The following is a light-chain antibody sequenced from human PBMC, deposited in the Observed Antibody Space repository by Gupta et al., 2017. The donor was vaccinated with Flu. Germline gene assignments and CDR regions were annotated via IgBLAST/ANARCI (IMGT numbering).Light chain of an antibody. J-gene: IGKJ2*01. V-gene: IGKV3-15*01. CDR2: GAS. CDR3: QQYKNWPPHT. CDR1: QSVSSN. Sequence: EIVMTQSPATLSVSPGERATLSCRASQSVSSNLAWYQQKPGQAPRLLIYGASTRATGIPARFSGSGYGTEFTLTISSRQSEDFAVYYCQQYKNWPPHTFGQGTKLEIK.